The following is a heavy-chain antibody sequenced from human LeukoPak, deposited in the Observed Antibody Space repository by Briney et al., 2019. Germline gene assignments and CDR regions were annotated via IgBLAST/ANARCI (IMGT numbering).Heavy chain of an antibody. D-gene: IGHD3-16*02. CDR2: IYYSGST. V-gene: IGHV4-31*03. Sequence: SETLSLTCTVSGGSISSGGYYWSWIRQHPGKGLEWIGYIYYSGSTYYNPSLKSRVTISVDTSKNQFSLKLSSVTAADTAVYHCARGYYDYVWGSYRYYNWFDPWGQGTLVTVSS. J-gene: IGHJ5*02. CDR3: ARGYYDYVWGSYRYYNWFDP. CDR1: GGSISSGGYY.